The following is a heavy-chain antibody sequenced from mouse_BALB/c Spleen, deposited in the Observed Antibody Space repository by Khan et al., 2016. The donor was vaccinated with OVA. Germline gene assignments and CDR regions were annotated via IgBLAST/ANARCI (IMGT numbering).Heavy chain of an antibody. V-gene: IGHV5-17*02. CDR2: ISSGSSTI. CDR1: GFTFSRFG. J-gene: IGHJ2*01. Sequence: EVQLVESGGGLVQPGGSRKLSCAASGFTFSRFGMHWVRQAPEKGLEWVAYISSGSSTIYYADTVKGRFTISRDNPKNTLFLQMTSLRSEDTAMYYSERNSNFDYWGQGTTVTVSS. CDR3: ERNSNFDY.